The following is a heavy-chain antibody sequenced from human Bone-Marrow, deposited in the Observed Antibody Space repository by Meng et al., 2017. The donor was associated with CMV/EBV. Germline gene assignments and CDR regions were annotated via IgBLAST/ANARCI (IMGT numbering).Heavy chain of an antibody. V-gene: IGHV3-48*01. D-gene: IGHD5-18*01. J-gene: IGHJ4*02. Sequence: GESLKISCAVSGFSFEIYSMNWVRQAPGKGLEWLSYISTTGFTIHYADSVKGRFTISRDYAKNTVYLQMRSLRAEDTAVYYCAKDGEEYNYVYRFDYWGQGTAVTVSS. CDR1: GFSFEIYS. CDR3: AKDGEEYNYVYRFDY. CDR2: ISTTGFTI.